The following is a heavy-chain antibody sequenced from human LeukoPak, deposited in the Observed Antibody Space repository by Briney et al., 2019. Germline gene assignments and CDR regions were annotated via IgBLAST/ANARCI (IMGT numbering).Heavy chain of an antibody. CDR3: ARRDGYKTEDY. CDR1: GGSLSSYY. J-gene: IGHJ4*02. Sequence: PSETLSLTCTVSGGSLSSYYWSWIRQPPGKGLEWIGYIYYSGSTNYNPSLKSRVTISVDTSKNQFSLKLSSVTAADTAVYYCARRDGYKTEDYWGQGTLVTVSS. D-gene: IGHD5-24*01. V-gene: IGHV4-59*01. CDR2: IYYSGST.